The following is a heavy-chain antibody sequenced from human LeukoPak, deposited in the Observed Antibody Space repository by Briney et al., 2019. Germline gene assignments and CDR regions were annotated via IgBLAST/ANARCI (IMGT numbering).Heavy chain of an antibody. D-gene: IGHD6-6*01. V-gene: IGHV1-18*01. Sequence: VASVKVSCKASGYTFTSYGISWVRQAPGQGGEWMGWISAYNGNTNYAQKLQGRVTITTDTDTRTDYMERRRLRYGDTAVYYCARESYSSSSEFDYWGQGTLVTVSS. CDR2: ISAYNGNT. J-gene: IGHJ4*02. CDR3: ARESYSSSSEFDY. CDR1: GYTFTSYG.